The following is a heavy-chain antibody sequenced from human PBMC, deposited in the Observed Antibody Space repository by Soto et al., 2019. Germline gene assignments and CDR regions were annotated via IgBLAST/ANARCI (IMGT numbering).Heavy chain of an antibody. J-gene: IGHJ6*02. CDR1: GYRFTTYW. CDR2: IHPGDSDT. CDR3: ARQEQLSPYSYAMDV. Sequence: PGESLKLSCKVAGYRFTTYWIAWVRQMPGKGLEWMGIIHPGDSDTRYSPSFQGQVTISADKSVGTAFLQWSRLKASDTATYYCARQEQLSPYSYAMDVWGQGTTVTVSS. V-gene: IGHV5-51*01. D-gene: IGHD1-1*01.